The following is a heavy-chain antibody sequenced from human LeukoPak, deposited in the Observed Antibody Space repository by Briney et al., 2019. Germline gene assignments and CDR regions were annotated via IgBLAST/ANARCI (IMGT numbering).Heavy chain of an antibody. V-gene: IGHV1-46*01. J-gene: IGHJ3*02. D-gene: IGHD2-2*01. CDR1: GYTFTSYY. CDR3: ARDSNPAYCSSTSCSMVAFDI. CDR2: INPSGGST. Sequence: GASVKVSCKASGYTFTSYYMHWVRQAPGQGLEWMGIINPSGGSTSYAQKFQGRVTMTRDTSTSTVYMELSSLRSEDTAVYYCARDSNPAYCSSTSCSMVAFDIWGQGTMVTVSS.